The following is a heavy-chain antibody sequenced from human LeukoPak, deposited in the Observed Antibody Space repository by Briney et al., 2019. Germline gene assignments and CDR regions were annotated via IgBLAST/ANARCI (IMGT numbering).Heavy chain of an antibody. CDR3: ARAGPYGSGSYYTSYYYYYYGMDV. J-gene: IGHJ6*02. Sequence: GGSLRLSCAASGFTFSSYSTNWVRQAPGKGLEWVSSISSSSYIYYADSVKGRFTISRDNAKNSLYLQMNSLRAEDTAVYYCARAGPYGSGSYYTSYYYYYYGMDVWGQGTTVTVSS. CDR2: ISSSSYI. D-gene: IGHD3-10*01. CDR1: GFTFSSYS. V-gene: IGHV3-21*01.